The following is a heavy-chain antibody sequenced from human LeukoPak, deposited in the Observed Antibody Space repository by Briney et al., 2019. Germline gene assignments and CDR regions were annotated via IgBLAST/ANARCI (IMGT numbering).Heavy chain of an antibody. Sequence: ASVKVSCKASGYTFTSYYMHWVRQAPGQGLEWMGRIIPILGIANYAQKFQGRVTITADKSTSTAYMELSSLRSEDTAVYYCARYSSSSGGDHFDYWGQGTLVTVSS. CDR1: GYTFTSYY. CDR2: IIPILGIA. CDR3: ARYSSSSGGDHFDY. J-gene: IGHJ4*02. V-gene: IGHV1-69*02. D-gene: IGHD6-6*01.